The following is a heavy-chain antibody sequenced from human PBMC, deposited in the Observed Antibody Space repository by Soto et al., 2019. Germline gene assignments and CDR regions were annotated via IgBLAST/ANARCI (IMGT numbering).Heavy chain of an antibody. V-gene: IGHV1-69*13. CDR1: GGTLSSYA. CDR3: ARHLVVVAATDYYYGMDV. Sequence: SVKVSCKASGGTLSSYAISWVRQAPGQGLEWMGGIIPIFGTANYAQKFQGRVTITADESTSTAYMELSSLRSEDTAVYYCARHLVVVAATDYYYGMDVWGQGTTVTVSS. D-gene: IGHD2-15*01. CDR2: IIPIFGTA. J-gene: IGHJ6*02.